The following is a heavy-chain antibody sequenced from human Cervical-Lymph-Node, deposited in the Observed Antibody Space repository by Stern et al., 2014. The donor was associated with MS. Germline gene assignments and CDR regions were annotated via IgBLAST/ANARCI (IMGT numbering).Heavy chain of an antibody. CDR1: GLTFSSYW. Sequence: EDQLVESGGGLVQPGGSLRLSCAASGLTFSSYWMHWVRQTPGKGLVWVSYINSDGSTTSYADSVKGRFTISRDNTKNTLYLQMNSLRAEDTAVYYCATPGYWGQGTLVTVSS. CDR3: ATPGY. CDR2: INSDGSTT. V-gene: IGHV3-74*02. J-gene: IGHJ4*02.